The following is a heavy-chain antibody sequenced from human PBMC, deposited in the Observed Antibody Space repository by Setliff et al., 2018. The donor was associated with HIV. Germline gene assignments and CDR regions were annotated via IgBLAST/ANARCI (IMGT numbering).Heavy chain of an antibody. CDR3: ARHSPNVGVRGDAFDI. Sequence: SETLSLTCTVSGGSISSHYWIWIRRPPGKGLEWIGYIHYSGATNYNPSLKSRVTISLDTSRTQFSLRLSSVTAAGTAVYYCARHSPNVGVRGDAFDIWGQGTVVTVSS. D-gene: IGHD2-8*01. J-gene: IGHJ3*02. CDR2: IHYSGAT. V-gene: IGHV4-59*08. CDR1: GGSISSHY.